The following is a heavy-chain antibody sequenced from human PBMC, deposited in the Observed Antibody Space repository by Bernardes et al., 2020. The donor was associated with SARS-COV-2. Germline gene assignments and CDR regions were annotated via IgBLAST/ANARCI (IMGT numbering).Heavy chain of an antibody. J-gene: IGHJ6*02. D-gene: IGHD3-3*01. CDR1: GGPIISDY. CDR3: ARGVHYDPNLFDS. CDR2: MYYSGRT. Sequence: SDPLYLTCTVPGGPIISDYWSWIRKPPGKGLEWIAYMYYSGRTSYNPSPKSRVTISLDTFKSQFSLRLNSVTAADTAIYYCARGVHYDPNLFDSWGQGTTVTVSS. V-gene: IGHV4-59*01.